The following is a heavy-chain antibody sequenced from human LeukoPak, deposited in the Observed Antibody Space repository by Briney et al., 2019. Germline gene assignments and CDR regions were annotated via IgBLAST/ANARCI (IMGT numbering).Heavy chain of an antibody. J-gene: IGHJ5*02. V-gene: IGHV4-39*07. CDR1: GGSISSSSYY. Sequence: SETLSLTCTVSGGSISSSSYYWGWIRQPPGKGLEWIGGIYYSGSTYYNPSLKSRVTISVDTSKNQFSLKLSSVTAADTAVYYCASRVVVRYSWFDPWGQGTLVTVSS. CDR2: IYYSGST. D-gene: IGHD2-21*01. CDR3: ASRVVVRYSWFDP.